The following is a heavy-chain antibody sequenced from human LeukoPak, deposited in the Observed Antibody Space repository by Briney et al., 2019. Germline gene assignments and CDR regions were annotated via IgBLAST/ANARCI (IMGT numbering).Heavy chain of an antibody. CDR2: ISSSSSSI. CDR3: ARDQHDFWSGYYYGDYYYGMDV. V-gene: IGHV3-48*04. CDR1: GFTLSGYS. D-gene: IGHD3-3*01. J-gene: IGHJ6*02. Sequence: GGSLRLSCVASGFTLSGYSMNWVRQAPGKGLEWVSYISSSSSSIYSADSVKGRFTISRDNAKNSLYLQMNSLRAEDTAVYYCARDQHDFWSGYYYGDYYYGMDVWGQGTTVTVSS.